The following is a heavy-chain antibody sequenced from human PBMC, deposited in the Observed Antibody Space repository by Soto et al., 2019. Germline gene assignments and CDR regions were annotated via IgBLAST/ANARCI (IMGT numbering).Heavy chain of an antibody. CDR3: ARAYSDAFDI. Sequence: QVQLVESGGGLVKPGGSLRLSCAASGFTFRDYYMIWIRQAPGKGLEWLSYISSSDTGIYYEDSVKGRFTISRDNAKNSLYLQMNSLRAEDTAVYYCARAYSDAFDIWGQGTMVTVSS. CDR1: GFTFRDYY. J-gene: IGHJ3*02. CDR2: ISSSDTGI. D-gene: IGHD2-15*01. V-gene: IGHV3-11*01.